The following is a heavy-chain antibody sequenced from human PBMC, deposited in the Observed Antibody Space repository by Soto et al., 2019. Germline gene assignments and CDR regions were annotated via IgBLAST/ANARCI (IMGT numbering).Heavy chain of an antibody. V-gene: IGHV4-34*01. CDR3: ARTYSSSWSPFEY. J-gene: IGHJ4*02. CDR1: GGSFSGYY. Sequence: QVQLQQWGAGLLKPSETLSLTCAVYGGSFSGYYWSWIRQPPGKGLEWIGEINHSGSTNYNPSLNSRDTISVDTSKTQFSLTLSSATAADTAVYYCARTYSSSWSPFEYWGQGTLVTVSS. CDR2: INHSGST. D-gene: IGHD6-13*01.